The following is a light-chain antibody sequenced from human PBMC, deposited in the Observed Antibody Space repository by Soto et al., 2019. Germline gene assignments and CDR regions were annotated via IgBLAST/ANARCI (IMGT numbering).Light chain of an antibody. V-gene: IGKV3-20*01. Sequence: EIVLTQSPGTLSLSPGERATLSCRASQSITNSYLAWYQQKPGQAPRLLVYGASSRATGIPDRFSGSGSGTDFTLTISRLELEDFAVYYCQQYGSSRFTFGPGTKVDIK. CDR3: QQYGSSRFT. CDR2: GAS. CDR1: QSITNSY. J-gene: IGKJ3*01.